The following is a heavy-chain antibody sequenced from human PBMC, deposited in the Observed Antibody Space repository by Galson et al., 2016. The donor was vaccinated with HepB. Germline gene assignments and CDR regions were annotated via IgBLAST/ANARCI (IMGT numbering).Heavy chain of an antibody. J-gene: IGHJ1*01. CDR2: TYYRSEWHF. CDR3: ASGWALAS. V-gene: IGHV6-1*01. CDR1: GDSVSNNNGA. D-gene: IGHD6-19*01. Sequence: CAISGDSVSNNNGAWNWIRQSPSRGLEWLGRTYYRSEWHFNYAASVNGRIYIHSDTSKNQFSLHLNSVTPADTATYYCASGWALASWGQGTPVIVSS.